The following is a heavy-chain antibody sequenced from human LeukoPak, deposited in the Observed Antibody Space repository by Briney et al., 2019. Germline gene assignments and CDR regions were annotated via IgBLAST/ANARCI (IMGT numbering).Heavy chain of an antibody. V-gene: IGHV3-30-3*01. D-gene: IGHD2-21*01. CDR2: ISYDGSNK. CDR1: GFTFSSYA. CDR3: ARDRDLGYPLDY. Sequence: GRSLRLSCAASGFTFSSYAMHWVRQAPGKGLEWVAVISYDGSNKYYADSVKGRFTISRDNSKNTLYLQMNSLRAEDTAVYYCARDRDLGYPLDYWGQGTLVTVSS. J-gene: IGHJ4*02.